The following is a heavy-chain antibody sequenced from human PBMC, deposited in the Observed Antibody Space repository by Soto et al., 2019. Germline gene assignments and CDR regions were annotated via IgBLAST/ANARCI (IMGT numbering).Heavy chain of an antibody. CDR1: GFTFDDYA. Sequence: EVQLVESGGGLVQPGRSLRLSCAASGFTFDDYAMHWVRQAPGKGLEWVSGISWNSGSIGYADSVKGRFTISRDNAKKSLYLQMNSLRAEDTALYYCAKDINSSWYEYYFDYWGQGTLVTVSS. D-gene: IGHD6-13*01. J-gene: IGHJ4*02. CDR2: ISWNSGSI. V-gene: IGHV3-9*01. CDR3: AKDINSSWYEYYFDY.